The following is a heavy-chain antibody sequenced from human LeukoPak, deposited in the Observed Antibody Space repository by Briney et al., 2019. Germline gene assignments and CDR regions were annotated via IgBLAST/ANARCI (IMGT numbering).Heavy chain of an antibody. V-gene: IGHV3-23*01. CDR2: ISGNGGTT. CDR3: AKPPPDSSSWLFDY. D-gene: IGHD6-13*01. Sequence: PGGSLRLSCAASGLTFSTYAMSWVRQAPGKGLEWVSTISGNGGTTYYADFVKGRFTISRDNSKNTLYLQMNSLRVEDTAVYYCAKPPPDSSSWLFDYWGQGTLVTVSS. J-gene: IGHJ4*02. CDR1: GLTFSTYA.